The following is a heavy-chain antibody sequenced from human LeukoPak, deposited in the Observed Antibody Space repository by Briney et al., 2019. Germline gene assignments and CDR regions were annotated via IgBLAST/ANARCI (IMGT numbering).Heavy chain of an antibody. CDR2: ITGVDVFI. D-gene: IGHD3-16*01. CDR3: AREGDLMGATMDS. CDR1: GFTFSSYT. V-gene: IGHV3-21*01. J-gene: IGHJ5*01. Sequence: GGSLRLSCAASGFTFSSYTFDWVRPAPGKGLEWVSSITGVDVFIYKADTVKGRFTVSRDNAKNTLYLQMNRLRAEDTAVYYCAREGDLMGATMDSWGQGTLVIVSS.